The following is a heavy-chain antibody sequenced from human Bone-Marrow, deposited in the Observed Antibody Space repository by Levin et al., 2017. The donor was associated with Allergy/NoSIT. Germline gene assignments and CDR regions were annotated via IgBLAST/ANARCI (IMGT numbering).Heavy chain of an antibody. D-gene: IGHD2-15*01. J-gene: IGHJ6*02. Sequence: PGGSLRLSCAASGFTFSSYGMHWVRQAPGKGLEWVAVIWYDGSNKYYADSVKGRFTISRDNSKNTLYLQMNSLRAEDTAVYYCARGGGYCSGGSCYSYYYYYGMDGWGQGTTVTVSS. CDR2: IWYDGSNK. CDR3: ARGGGYCSGGSCYSYYYYYGMDG. V-gene: IGHV3-33*01. CDR1: GFTFSSYG.